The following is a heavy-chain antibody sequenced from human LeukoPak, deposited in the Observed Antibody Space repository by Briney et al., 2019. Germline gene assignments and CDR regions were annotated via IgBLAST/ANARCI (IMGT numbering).Heavy chain of an antibody. J-gene: IGHJ4*02. V-gene: IGHV1-69*13. CDR2: IIPIFGTA. Sequence: SVKVSCKASGGTFSSYAISWVRQAPGQGLEWMGGIIPIFGTANYAQKFQGRVTITADESTSTAYMELSSLRSEDTAVYYCALTMRDTAMVSGLDYWGQGTLVTVSS. CDR3: ALTMRDTAMVSGLDY. CDR1: GGTFSSYA. D-gene: IGHD5-18*01.